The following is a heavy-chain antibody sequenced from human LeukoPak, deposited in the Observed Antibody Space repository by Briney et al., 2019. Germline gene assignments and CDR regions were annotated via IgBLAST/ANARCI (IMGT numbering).Heavy chain of an antibody. D-gene: IGHD3-16*01. CDR1: GFTFSSYW. V-gene: IGHV3-7*04. Sequence: GGSLRLSCAASGFTFSSYWMSWVRQAPGKGLQWVANIKQDGSDKYYVDSVKGRFTISRDNAKNSLNLQMSSLRAEDTAVYYCAREGLGVGPDSGKTRHPYWEIWGQGTMVTVSS. J-gene: IGHJ3*02. CDR2: IKQDGSDK. CDR3: AREGLGVGPDSGKTRHPYWEI.